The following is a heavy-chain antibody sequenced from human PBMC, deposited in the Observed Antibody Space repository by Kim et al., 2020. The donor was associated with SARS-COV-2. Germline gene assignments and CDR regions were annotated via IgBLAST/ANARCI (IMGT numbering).Heavy chain of an antibody. D-gene: IGHD3-16*01. V-gene: IGHV3-48*02. CDR1: EFTFSSYS. Sequence: GGSLRLSCAASEFTFSSYSMSWVRQAPGKGLEWVSYISSSSMSSSIYYADSVKGRFTISRDNARNSLYLQMNSLRDEDTAVYYCARSMITFGGVIGCWGQGTLVTVSS. CDR2: ISSSSMSSSI. J-gene: IGHJ4*02. CDR3: ARSMITFGGVIGC.